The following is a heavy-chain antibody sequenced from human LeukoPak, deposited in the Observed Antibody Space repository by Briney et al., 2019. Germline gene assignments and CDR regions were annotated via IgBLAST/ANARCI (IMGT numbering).Heavy chain of an antibody. J-gene: IGHJ4*02. CDR3: ASAYCSGGSCYSAD. CDR2: IYYSGST. D-gene: IGHD2-15*01. V-gene: IGHV4-34*01. Sequence: ASETLSLTCAVYGGSFSGYYWSWIRQPPGKGLEWIGGIYYSGSTYYNPSLKSRVTISVDTSKNQFSLKLSSVTAADTAVYYCASAYCSGGSCYSADWGQGTLVTVSS. CDR1: GGSFSGYY.